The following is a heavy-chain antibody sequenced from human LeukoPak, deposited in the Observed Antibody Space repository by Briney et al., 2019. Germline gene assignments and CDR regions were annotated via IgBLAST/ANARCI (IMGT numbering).Heavy chain of an antibody. CDR3: ARGYVVVPAAMGY. CDR2: ISYDGSNK. V-gene: IGHV3-30*04. D-gene: IGHD2-2*01. Sequence: GRSLRLSCAASGFTFSSYAMHWVRQAPGKGLEWAAVISYDGSNKYYADSVKGRFTISRDNSKNTLYLQMNSLRAEDTAVYYCARGYVVVPAAMGYWGQGTLVTVSS. CDR1: GFTFSSYA. J-gene: IGHJ4*02.